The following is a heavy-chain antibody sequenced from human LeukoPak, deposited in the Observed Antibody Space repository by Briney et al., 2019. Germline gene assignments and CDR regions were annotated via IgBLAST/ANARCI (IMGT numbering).Heavy chain of an antibody. CDR1: GGSFSGYY. CDR2: INHSGST. J-gene: IGHJ4*02. CDR3: AKDAGYSSSWYLDY. Sequence: KPSETLSLTCAVYGGSFSGYYWSWIRQPPGKGLEWIGEINHSGSTNYNPSLKSRVTISVDTSKNKFSLKLSSVTAADTAVYYCAKDAGYSSSWYLDYWGQGTLVTVSS. V-gene: IGHV4-34*01. D-gene: IGHD6-13*01.